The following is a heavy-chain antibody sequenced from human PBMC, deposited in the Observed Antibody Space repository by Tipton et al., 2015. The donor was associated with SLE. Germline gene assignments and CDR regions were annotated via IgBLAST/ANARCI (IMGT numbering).Heavy chain of an antibody. J-gene: IGHJ5*02. CDR1: GGSFSGYY. CDR2: IHTSGST. V-gene: IGHV4-59*10. D-gene: IGHD2-15*01. Sequence: LRLSCAVYGGSFSGYYWSWTRQPAGKGLEWIGHIHTSGSTKYNPSLKRRVTISVDTSKNQVSLRLSSVTAADTAVYYCARWFVDYCSVDSCPNWFDPWGQGTLVTVFS. CDR3: ARWFVDYCSVDSCPNWFDP.